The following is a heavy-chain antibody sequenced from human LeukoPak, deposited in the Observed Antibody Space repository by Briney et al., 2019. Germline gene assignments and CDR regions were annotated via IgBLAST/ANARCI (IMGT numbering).Heavy chain of an antibody. CDR1: GGSFSGYY. D-gene: IGHD2-2*01. CDR3: ARGVVGYCSSTSCYLSPYYYYGMDV. V-gene: IGHV4-34*01. Sequence: SETLSLTCAVYGGSFSGYYWSWIRQPPGKGLEWIGEINHSGSTNYNPSLKSRVTISVDTSKNQFSLKLSSVTAADTAVYYCARGVVGYCSSTSCYLSPYYYYGMDVWGQGTTVTVSS. J-gene: IGHJ6*02. CDR2: INHSGST.